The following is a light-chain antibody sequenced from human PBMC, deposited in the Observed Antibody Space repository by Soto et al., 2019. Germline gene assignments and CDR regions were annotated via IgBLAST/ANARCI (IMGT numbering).Light chain of an antibody. V-gene: IGKV3-20*01. CDR1: QSVSSKY. J-gene: IGKJ2*01. Sequence: EIVLTQSPGTLSLSLGERATLSCRASQSVSSKYVAWYQQKPGQAPSLLIYGTSNRAADVPDRFSATGSGTDFSLTISRLQPEDFAVYYCQHDGSSPPDTCGQGTKLEIK. CDR2: GTS. CDR3: QHDGSSPPDT.